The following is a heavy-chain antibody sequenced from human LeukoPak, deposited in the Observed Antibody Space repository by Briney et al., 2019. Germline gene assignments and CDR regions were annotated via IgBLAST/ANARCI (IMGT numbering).Heavy chain of an antibody. J-gene: IGHJ4*02. CDR1: GFTFSSYG. Sequence: GGSLRLSCAASGFTFSSYGMSWVRQAPGKGLEWVSAISGSGGSTYYADSVKGRFTISRDNSKNTLYLQMNSLRAEDTAVYYCAKDLTDYYDSSVAYWGQGTLVTVSS. V-gene: IGHV3-23*01. D-gene: IGHD3-22*01. CDR2: ISGSGGST. CDR3: AKDLTDYYDSSVAY.